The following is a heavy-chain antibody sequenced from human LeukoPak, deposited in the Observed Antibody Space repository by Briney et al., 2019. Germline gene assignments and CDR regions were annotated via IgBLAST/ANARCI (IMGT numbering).Heavy chain of an antibody. CDR2: ISYDGSNK. CDR1: GFTFSSHA. J-gene: IGHJ4*02. D-gene: IGHD4-11*01. V-gene: IGHV3-30*04. Sequence: ARSLRLSCAASGFTFSSHAMHWVRQAPGKGLEWVAVISYDGSNKYYADSVKGRFTISRDNSKNTLYLQMNSLRAEDTAVYYCARETTVGYFDYWGQGTLVTVSS. CDR3: ARETTVGYFDY.